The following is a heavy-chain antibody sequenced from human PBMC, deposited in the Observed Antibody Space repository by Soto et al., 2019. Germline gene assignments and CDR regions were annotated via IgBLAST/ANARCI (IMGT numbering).Heavy chain of an antibody. J-gene: IGHJ1*01. D-gene: IGHD6-19*01. Sequence: GGSLRLSCAASGFTFIDFGMHWVLQAPCKGLEWVAVISYDGRTKYYPNSVRGRFTISRDNSKNTLYLEMNSLRDEDTAVYWCVKGVPGIVVAGTGYFQHWGQGTLVTVSS. CDR2: ISYDGRTK. CDR1: GFTFIDFG. V-gene: IGHV3-30*18. CDR3: VKGVPGIVVAGTGYFQH.